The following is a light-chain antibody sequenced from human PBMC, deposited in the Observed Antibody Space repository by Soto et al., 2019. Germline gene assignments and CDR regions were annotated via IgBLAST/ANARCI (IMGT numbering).Light chain of an antibody. V-gene: IGLV2-14*01. CDR1: SSDVGGYNY. CDR3: SSYTSTSSKVV. Sequence: QSALTQPASVSGSPGQSITISCAGTSSDVGGYNYVSWYQQHPGKAPKLMIYDVDSRPSGVSNRFSGSKSGNTASLTISGLQAEDEADYYCSSYTSTSSKVVFGAGTKVTVL. J-gene: IGLJ2*01. CDR2: DVD.